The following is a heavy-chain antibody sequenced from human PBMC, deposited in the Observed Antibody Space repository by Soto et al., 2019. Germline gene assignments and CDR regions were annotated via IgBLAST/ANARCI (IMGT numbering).Heavy chain of an antibody. CDR1: GFTFSDYS. CDR2: ISSSSTYI. D-gene: IGHD2-21*01. V-gene: IGHV3-21*01. J-gene: IGHJ4*02. Sequence: GGSLRLSCAASGFTFSDYSMNWVRQAPGKGLEWVSSISSSSTYIYYADSVKGRFTISRDNAKNSVHLQMNSLRAEDTAVYYCARLAVIATTPTSFDSWGQGTLVTVSS. CDR3: ARLAVIATTPTSFDS.